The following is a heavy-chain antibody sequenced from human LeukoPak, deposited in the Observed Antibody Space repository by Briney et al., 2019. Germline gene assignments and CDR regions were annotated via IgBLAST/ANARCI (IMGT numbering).Heavy chain of an antibody. Sequence: PSETLSLTCTVSGGSISSYYWSWIRQPAGKGLEWIGRIYTSGSTNYNPSLKSRVTMSVDTSKNQFSLKLSSVTAADTAVYYCAKSPSGRIGELLSRVTYFDYWGQGTLVTVS. CDR3: AKSPSGRIGELLSRVTYFDY. CDR1: GGSISSYY. D-gene: IGHD3-10*01. CDR2: IYTSGST. V-gene: IGHV4-4*07. J-gene: IGHJ4*02.